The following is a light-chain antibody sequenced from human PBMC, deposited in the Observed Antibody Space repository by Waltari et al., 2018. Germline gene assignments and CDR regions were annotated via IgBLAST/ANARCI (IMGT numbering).Light chain of an antibody. V-gene: IGLV2-11*01. CDR3: CSYAGSYTVV. CDR1: SSDVGGYNY. J-gene: IGLJ2*01. Sequence: QSALTQPRSVSGSPGQSVTISCTGTSSDVGGYNYVSWYQHHPGKAPKLLIFDVIKRPSGAPDRFSGSKSGNTACLTISGLQAEDEADYYCCSYAGSYTVVFGGGTRLTVL. CDR2: DVI.